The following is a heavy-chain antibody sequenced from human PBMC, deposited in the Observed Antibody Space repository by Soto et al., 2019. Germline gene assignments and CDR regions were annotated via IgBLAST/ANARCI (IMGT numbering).Heavy chain of an antibody. CDR2: IYPGDSDT. J-gene: IGHJ3*01. V-gene: IGHV5-51*01. CDR3: ARATVAVAGVDAFDV. D-gene: IGHD6-19*01. Sequence: EVQLVQSGAEVKKPGESLKISCKGSGYSFTSYWIGWVRQMPGKGLEWMGIIYPGDSDTRYSPSFQGQITISDDKSISTACLQGSSLEASDTAMYYCARATVAVAGVDAFDVWGQGTMVTVSS. CDR1: GYSFTSYW.